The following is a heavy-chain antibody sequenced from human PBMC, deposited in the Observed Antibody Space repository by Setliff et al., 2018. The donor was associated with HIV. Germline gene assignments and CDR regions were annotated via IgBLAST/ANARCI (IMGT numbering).Heavy chain of an antibody. Sequence: ETLSLTCTVSGGSISSTNYFWGWIRQPPGKGLEWIGTIYYHGSTYYNPSLKSRVTISIDTSKNQFSLKLTSVSAADTAVYYCARGVAAAGMLMDVWGKGTTVTV. CDR3: ARGVAAAGMLMDV. D-gene: IGHD6-13*01. J-gene: IGHJ6*03. CDR1: GGSISSTNYF. V-gene: IGHV4-39*07. CDR2: IYYHGST.